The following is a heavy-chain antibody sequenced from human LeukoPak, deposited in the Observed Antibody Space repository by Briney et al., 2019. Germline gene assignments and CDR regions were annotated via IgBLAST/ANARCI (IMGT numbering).Heavy chain of an antibody. CDR2: ISSSSSYI. D-gene: IGHD3-22*01. CDR1: GFIFSSYS. J-gene: IGHJ3*02. CDR3: ARDRNYDSAFDI. V-gene: IGHV3-21*01. Sequence: GGSLRLSCAASGFIFSSYSMNWVRQAPGKGLEWVSSISSSSSYIYYADSVKGRFTISRDNAKNSLYLQMNSLRAEDTAVYFCARDRNYDSAFDIWGQGTMVTVSS.